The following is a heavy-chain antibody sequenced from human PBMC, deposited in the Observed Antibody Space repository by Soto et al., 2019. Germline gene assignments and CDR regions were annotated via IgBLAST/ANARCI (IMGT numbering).Heavy chain of an antibody. J-gene: IGHJ4*02. D-gene: IGHD3-22*01. Sequence: GGSLRLSYAASGFTFSSYAMSWVRQALGKGLEWVSACSGRGGSRYYADSVKGRFTISRDNSKNTLYLQMNSLRAEDTDVYYCAKDLGITMIVVEGEFDYWGQGTLVTVSS. CDR2: CSGRGGSR. CDR3: AKDLGITMIVVEGEFDY. CDR1: GFTFSSYA. V-gene: IGHV3-23*01.